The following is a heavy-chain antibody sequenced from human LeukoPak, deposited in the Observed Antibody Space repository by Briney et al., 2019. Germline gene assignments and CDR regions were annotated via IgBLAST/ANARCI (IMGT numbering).Heavy chain of an antibody. CDR2: INPNSGGT. CDR3: ATYSSSWYYFDY. J-gene: IGHJ4*02. V-gene: IGHV1-2*02. CDR1: GYTFTSNY. Sequence: ASVKVSCKAFGYTFTSNYMHWVRQAPGQGLEWMGWINPNSGGTNYAQKFQGRVTMTRDTSISTAYMELSRLRSDDTAVYYCATYSSSWYYFDYWGQGTLVTVSS. D-gene: IGHD6-13*01.